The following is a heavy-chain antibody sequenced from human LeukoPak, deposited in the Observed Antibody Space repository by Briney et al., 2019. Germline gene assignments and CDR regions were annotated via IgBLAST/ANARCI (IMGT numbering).Heavy chain of an antibody. D-gene: IGHD2-2*02. Sequence: SETLSLTCTVSGGSISSHYWSWIRQPPGKGLEWIGYIYYSGSTNYNPSLKSRVTISVDTSKNQFSLKLRSVTAADTAVYYCARTRIVVVPAAILYYFDYWGQGTLVTVSS. J-gene: IGHJ4*02. CDR3: ARTRIVVVPAAILYYFDY. V-gene: IGHV4-59*11. CDR2: IYYSGST. CDR1: GGSISSHY.